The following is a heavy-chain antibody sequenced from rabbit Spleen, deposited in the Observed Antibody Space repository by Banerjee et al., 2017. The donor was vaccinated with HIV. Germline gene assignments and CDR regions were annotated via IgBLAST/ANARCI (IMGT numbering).Heavy chain of an antibody. CDR1: GFTISNYW. CDR3: VRGPPYAGYAGYGYVYLNL. J-gene: IGHJ4*01. V-gene: IGHV1S7*01. Sequence: QLEESGGRLVQPGGSLTLSCKAYGFTISNYWMNWVRQAPGKGLEWIGIIYPITETTYYANWVNGRFTISSDNAQNTVDLQMNSLTAADTATYFCVRGPPYAGYAGYGYVYLNLWGQGTLVTVS. CDR2: IYPITETT. D-gene: IGHD6-1*01.